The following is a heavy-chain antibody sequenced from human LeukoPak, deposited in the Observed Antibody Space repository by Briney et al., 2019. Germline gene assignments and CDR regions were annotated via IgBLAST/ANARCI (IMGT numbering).Heavy chain of an antibody. CDR1: GGSISSYY. J-gene: IGHJ4*02. CDR3: ARDIVGVTGAFGY. D-gene: IGHD1-26*01. Sequence: PSETLSLTCTVSGGSISSYYWSWIRQPPGKGLEWIGYIYSSGSTNYNPSLKSRITISVDTSKNQFSLKLSSVTAADTAVYYCARDIVGVTGAFGYWGQGTLATVSS. CDR2: IYSSGST. V-gene: IGHV4-59*01.